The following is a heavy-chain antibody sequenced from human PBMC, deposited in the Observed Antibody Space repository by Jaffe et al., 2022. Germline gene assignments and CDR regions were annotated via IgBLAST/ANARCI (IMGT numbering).Heavy chain of an antibody. CDR2: INPSGGST. J-gene: IGHJ6*03. Sequence: QVQLVQSGAEVKKPGASVKVSCKASGYTFTSYYMHWVRQAPGQGLEWMGIINPSGGSTSYAQKFQGRVTMTRDTSTSTVYMELSSLRSEDTAVYYCARELWSGIAAAGSGYYYYMDVWGKGTTVTVSS. V-gene: IGHV1-46*01. CDR1: GYTFTSYY. D-gene: IGHD6-13*01. CDR3: ARELWSGIAAAGSGYYYYMDV.